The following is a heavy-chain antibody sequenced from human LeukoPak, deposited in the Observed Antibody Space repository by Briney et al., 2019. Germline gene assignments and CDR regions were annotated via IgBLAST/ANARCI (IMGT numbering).Heavy chain of an antibody. CDR2: INPNSGGT. V-gene: IGHV1-2*02. CDR1: GYTFTGYY. D-gene: IGHD2-2*02. CDR3: ARSRLVVVPAAILY. Sequence: ASVKVSYKASGYTFTGYYMHWVRQAPGQGLEWMGWINPNSGGTNYAQKFQGRVTMTRDTSISTAYMELSRLRCDDTAVYYCARSRLVVVPAAILYWGQGTLVTVSS. J-gene: IGHJ4*02.